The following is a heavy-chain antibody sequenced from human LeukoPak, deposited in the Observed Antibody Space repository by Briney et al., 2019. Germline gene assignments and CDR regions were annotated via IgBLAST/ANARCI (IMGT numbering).Heavy chain of an antibody. J-gene: IGHJ4*02. CDR2: INHSGST. CDR1: GGSFSGYY. CDR3: ARGLAVSIYYFDY. Sequence: SETLSLACAVYGGSFSGYYWSWIRQPPGKGLEWIGEINHSGSTNYNPSLKSRVTISVDTSKNQFSLKLSSVTAADTAVYYCARGLAVSIYYFDYWGQGTLVTVSS. V-gene: IGHV4-34*01. D-gene: IGHD3-16*02.